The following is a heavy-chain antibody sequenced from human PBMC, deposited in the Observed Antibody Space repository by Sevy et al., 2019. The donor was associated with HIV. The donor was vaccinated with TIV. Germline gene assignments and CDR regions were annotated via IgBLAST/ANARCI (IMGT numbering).Heavy chain of an antibody. CDR3: AREGGSCSSTSCYGAYYYYGMDV. V-gene: IGHV3-20*04. J-gene: IGHJ6*02. Sequence: GGSLRLSCAASGFTFDDYGMSWVRQAPGKGLEWVSGINWNGGSTGYADSVKGRFTISRDNAKNSLYLQMNSLRAEDTALDYCAREGGSCSSTSCYGAYYYYGMDVWGQGTTVTVSS. CDR2: INWNGGST. CDR1: GFTFDDYG. D-gene: IGHD2-2*01.